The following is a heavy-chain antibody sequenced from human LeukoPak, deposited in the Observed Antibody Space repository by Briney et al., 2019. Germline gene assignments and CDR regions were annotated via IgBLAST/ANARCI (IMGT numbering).Heavy chain of an antibody. CDR3: ARDSDIVTGSKSHFDY. CDR1: GFTFSSYG. CDR2: ISYDGSIK. J-gene: IGHJ4*02. V-gene: IGHV3-30*03. Sequence: GGSLRLSCAASGFTFSSYGMHWVRQAPGRGLEWVAFISYDGSIKKYADSVKGRFTISRDNAKNSLYLQMNSLRAEDTAVYYCARDSDIVTGSKSHFDYWGQGTLVTVSS. D-gene: IGHD3-9*01.